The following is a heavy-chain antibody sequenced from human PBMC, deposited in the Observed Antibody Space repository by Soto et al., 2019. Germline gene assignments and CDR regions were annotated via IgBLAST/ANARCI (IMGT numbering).Heavy chain of an antibody. J-gene: IGHJ4*02. V-gene: IGHV5-51*01. CDR3: ARQRVGWAYYYDSSGYDFDY. CDR1: GYSFTSYW. CDR2: IYPGDSDT. Sequence: GESLKISCKGSGYSFTSYWIGWVRQMPGKGLEWMGIIYPGDSDTRYSPSFQGQVTISADKSISTAYLQWSSLKASDTAMYYCARQRVGWAYYYDSSGYDFDYWGQGTLVTVSS. D-gene: IGHD3-22*01.